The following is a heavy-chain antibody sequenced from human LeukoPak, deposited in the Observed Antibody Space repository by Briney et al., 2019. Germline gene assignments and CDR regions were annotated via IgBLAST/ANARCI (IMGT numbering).Heavy chain of an antibody. V-gene: IGHV3-30*18. CDR1: GFTFSSYG. CDR2: ISYDGSNK. CDR3: AKEGRPGSIAVAGANWFDP. D-gene: IGHD6-19*01. Sequence: GGSLRLCCAASGFTFSSYGMHWVRQAPGKGLEWVAVISYDGSNKYYADSVKGRFTISRDNSKNTLYLQMNSLRAEDTAVYYCAKEGRPGSIAVAGANWFDPWGQGTLVTVSS. J-gene: IGHJ5*02.